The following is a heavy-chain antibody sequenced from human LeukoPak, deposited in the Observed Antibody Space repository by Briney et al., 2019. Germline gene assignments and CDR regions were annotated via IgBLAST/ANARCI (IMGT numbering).Heavy chain of an antibody. CDR1: GFTFSSYA. Sequence: GGSLRLSCAASGFTFSSYAMHWVRQAPGKGLEWVAVISYDGSNKYYADSVKGRFTISRDNSKNTLYLQMNSLGAEDTAVYYCAKDDALYYYGSGSYYPGVWGQGTLVTVSS. CDR3: AKDDALYYYGSGSYYPGV. CDR2: ISYDGSNK. V-gene: IGHV3-30*04. D-gene: IGHD3-10*01. J-gene: IGHJ4*02.